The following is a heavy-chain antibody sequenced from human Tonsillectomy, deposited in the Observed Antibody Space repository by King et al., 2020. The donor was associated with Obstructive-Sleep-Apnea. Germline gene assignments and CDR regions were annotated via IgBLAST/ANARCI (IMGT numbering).Heavy chain of an antibody. CDR2: ISDSAGPI. D-gene: IGHD3-22*01. CDR1: GFTFSTYA. Sequence: VQLVESGGGLVQPGGSLRLSCAASGFTFSTYAMNWVRQAPGKGLEWLSYISDSAGPISNADSLEGRFTISLDNAKNSLYLQMNSLRVDDTAVYYCARGALRVYDRSGYVPFAFDKWGQGTLVTVSS. V-gene: IGHV3-48*03. J-gene: IGHJ4*02. CDR3: ARGALRVYDRSGYVPFAFDK.